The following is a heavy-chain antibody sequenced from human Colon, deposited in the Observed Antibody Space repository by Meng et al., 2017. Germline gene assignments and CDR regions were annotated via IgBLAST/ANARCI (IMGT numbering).Heavy chain of an antibody. CDR1: GASTSSNC. CDR3: ATLEGPFRSTSGSAPDF. Sequence: VQRQARGNVRATPAAALPPTAAASGASTSSNCCSGVRHPPGKGLEWIGEFFHTGRTNYAPSLKSRVTISVDKSNNQFSLKLTSVTAADTAIYYCATLEGPFRSTSGSAPDFWGQGTLVTVSS. J-gene: IGHJ4*02. V-gene: IGHV4-4*02. CDR2: FFHTGRT. D-gene: IGHD2/OR15-2a*01.